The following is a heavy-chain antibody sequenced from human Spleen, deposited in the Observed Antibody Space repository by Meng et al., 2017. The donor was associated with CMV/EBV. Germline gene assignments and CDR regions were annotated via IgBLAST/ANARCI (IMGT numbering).Heavy chain of an antibody. CDR3: ARAGEMGDWFDP. CDR1: WCPVSIWESY. V-gene: IGHV4-30-4*08. CDR2: ISHSGNT. D-gene: IGHD3-10*01. Sequence: WTVSWCPVSIWESYWTWVRQTPGKGLYWFGYISHSGNTYYNPSLRSRIGISVDTSKNHFSLKLRSVTAADTAVYYCARAGEMGDWFDPWGQGTLVTVSS. J-gene: IGHJ5*02.